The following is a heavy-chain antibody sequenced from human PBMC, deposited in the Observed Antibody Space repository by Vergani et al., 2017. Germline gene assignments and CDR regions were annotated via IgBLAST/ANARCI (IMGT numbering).Heavy chain of an antibody. V-gene: IGHV4-34*01. CDR1: GGSFTSYH. CDR2: IDHTGRP. CDR3: ARVNTETNGHLYYYYYMDV. D-gene: IGHD4-11*01. J-gene: IGHJ6*03. Sequence: QVQLQQWGGGLLKPSETLSLTCVVNGGSFTSYHWTWIRQSPGEGLEWVCDIDHTGRPDYNPSLKSRLTMSVDKYRNQFSLTLNSVTATDTAIYFCARVNTETNGHLYYYYYMDVWGQGTAVTVS.